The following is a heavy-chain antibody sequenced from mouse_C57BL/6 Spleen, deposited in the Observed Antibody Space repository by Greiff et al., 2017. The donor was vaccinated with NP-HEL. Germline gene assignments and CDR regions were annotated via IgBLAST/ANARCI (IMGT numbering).Heavy chain of an antibody. J-gene: IGHJ2*01. CDR1: GYTFTSYD. CDR2: IYPRDGSN. V-gene: IGHV1-85*01. Sequence: VQLQQSGPELVKPGASVKLSCKASGYTFTSYDINWVMQRPGQGLEWIGWIYPRDGSNKYNEKFQGKATLTVDKSSSTAYMELHSLTSEDSAVYFCARDEDWPFDYWGQGTTLTVSS. CDR3: ARDEDWPFDY.